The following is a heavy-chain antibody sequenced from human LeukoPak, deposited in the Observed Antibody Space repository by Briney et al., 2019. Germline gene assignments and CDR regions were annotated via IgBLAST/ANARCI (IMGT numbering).Heavy chain of an antibody. CDR2: ISSSSSTM. J-gene: IGHJ4*02. V-gene: IGHV3-48*01. CDR3: ARDGWFGELSPYYFDC. D-gene: IGHD3-10*01. CDR1: GFIFSSYS. Sequence: GGSLRLSCAASGFIFSSYSMNWVRQAPGKGLEGGSAISSSSSTMYYAEFVEGRFTNSREDAKNSQYLQMNSLRAEDTAVYYCARDGWFGELSPYYFDCWGQGTLVTVSS.